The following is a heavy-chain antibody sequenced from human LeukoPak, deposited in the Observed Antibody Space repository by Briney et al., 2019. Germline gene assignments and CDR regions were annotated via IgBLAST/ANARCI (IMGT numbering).Heavy chain of an antibody. D-gene: IGHD3-22*01. V-gene: IGHV1-46*01. Sequence: ASVMVSCKASGYTFTSYYMHWVRQAPGQGLEWMGIINPSGGSTSYAQKFQGRVTMTRDTSTSTVYMELSSLRSEDTAVYYCARESNYYDSSGSLLYWGQGTLVTVSS. J-gene: IGHJ4*02. CDR1: GYTFTSYY. CDR3: ARESNYYDSSGSLLY. CDR2: INPSGGST.